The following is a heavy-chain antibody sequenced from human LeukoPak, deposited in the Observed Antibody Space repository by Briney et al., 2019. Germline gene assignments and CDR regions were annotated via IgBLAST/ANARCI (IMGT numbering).Heavy chain of an antibody. D-gene: IGHD3-22*01. CDR2: MYYSGST. V-gene: IGHV4-31*03. CDR1: GGSISSGSYY. J-gene: IGHJ3*02. Sequence: PSETLSLTCTVSGGSISSGSYYWSWIRQHPGKGLEWIGYMYYSGSTYYNPSLKSRVTISVDTSKNQFSLKLSSVTAADTAVYYCARLKRTLYYCDSSGYYSHGAFDIWGQGTMVTVSS. CDR3: ARLKRTLYYCDSSGYYSHGAFDI.